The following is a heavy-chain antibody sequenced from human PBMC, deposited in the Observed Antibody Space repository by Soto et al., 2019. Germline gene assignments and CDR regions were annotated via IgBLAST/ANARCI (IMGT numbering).Heavy chain of an antibody. CDR2: IWYDGSNK. Sequence: GGSLRLSCAASGFTFSSYGMHWVRQAPGKGLEWVAVIWYDGSNKYYADSVKGRFTISRDNSKNTLYLQMNSLRAEDTAVYYCARGGVVVVAATPIDYWGQGTLVTVSS. D-gene: IGHD2-15*01. J-gene: IGHJ4*02. CDR1: GFTFSSYG. CDR3: ARGGVVVVAATPIDY. V-gene: IGHV3-33*01.